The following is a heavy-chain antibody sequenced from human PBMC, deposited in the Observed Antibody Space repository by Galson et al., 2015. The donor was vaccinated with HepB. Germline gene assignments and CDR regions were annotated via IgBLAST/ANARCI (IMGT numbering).Heavy chain of an antibody. CDR2: ISYDGSNK. J-gene: IGHJ3*02. CDR1: GFTFSSYG. D-gene: IGHD3-22*01. Sequence: SLRLSCAASGFTFSSYGMHWVRQAPGKGLEWVAVISYDGSNKYYADSVKGRFTISRDNSKNTLYLQMNSLRAEDTAVYYCAGDRRGYYDSSGPTDAFDIWGQGTMVTVSS. CDR3: AGDRRGYYDSSGPTDAFDI. V-gene: IGHV3-30*03.